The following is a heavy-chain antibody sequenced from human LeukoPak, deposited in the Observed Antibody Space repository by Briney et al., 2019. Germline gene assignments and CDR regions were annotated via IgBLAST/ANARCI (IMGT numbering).Heavy chain of an antibody. CDR3: ARDARYLGRTLNDY. V-gene: IGHV1-18*01. D-gene: IGHD3-9*01. CDR2: ISAYNGNT. Sequence: ASVKVSCKASGYTFTSYGISWVRQAPGQGLEWMGWISAYNGNTNYAQKLQGRVTMTTDTSTSTAYMELRSLRSDDTAVYYCARDARYLGRTLNDYWGQGTLVTVSS. J-gene: IGHJ4*02. CDR1: GYTFTSYG.